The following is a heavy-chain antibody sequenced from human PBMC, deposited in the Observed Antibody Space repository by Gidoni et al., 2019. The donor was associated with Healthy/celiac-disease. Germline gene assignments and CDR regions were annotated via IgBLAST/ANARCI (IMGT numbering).Heavy chain of an antibody. J-gene: IGHJ5*02. V-gene: IGHV4-34*01. CDR2: INHSGST. Sequence: QVQLQQWGAGLLKPSETLSLTCTVYGGSFSGYYWCWIRQPPGKGLEWIGEINHSGSTNYNPSLKSRVTISVDTSKNQFSLKLSSVTAADTAVYYCARGRWFGELFDPWGQGTLVTVS. D-gene: IGHD3-10*01. CDR1: GGSFSGYY. CDR3: ARGRWFGELFDP.